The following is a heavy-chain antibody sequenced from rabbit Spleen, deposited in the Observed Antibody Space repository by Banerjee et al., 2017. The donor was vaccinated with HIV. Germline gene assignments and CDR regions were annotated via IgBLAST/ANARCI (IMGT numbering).Heavy chain of an antibody. Sequence: QEQLVESGGGLVQPGTSLTLTCTVSGFTLSSYWMYWVRQAPGKGLEWIACIWTDSGSTWYASWAKGRFTISKTSSTVTLQLNSLTAADTATYFCARSLGRSGFIDAFDPWGQGTLVTVS. CDR1: GFTLSSYW. D-gene: IGHD1-1*01. V-gene: IGHV1S45*01. J-gene: IGHJ2*01. CDR3: ARSLGRSGFIDAFDP. CDR2: IWTDSGST.